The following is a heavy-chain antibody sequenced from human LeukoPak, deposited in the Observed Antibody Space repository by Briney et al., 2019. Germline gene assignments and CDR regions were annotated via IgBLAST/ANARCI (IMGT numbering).Heavy chain of an antibody. J-gene: IGHJ4*02. CDR1: GFTFSSYW. D-gene: IGHD3-10*01. CDR2: IKQDGSEK. Sequence: GGSLRLPCAASGFTFSSYWMSWVRQAPGKGLEWVANIKQDGSEKYYVDSVRGRFTISRDNAKNSLYLQMNSLRAEDTAVYYCAKGTMVRGFDYWGQGTLVTVSS. V-gene: IGHV3-7*01. CDR3: AKGTMVRGFDY.